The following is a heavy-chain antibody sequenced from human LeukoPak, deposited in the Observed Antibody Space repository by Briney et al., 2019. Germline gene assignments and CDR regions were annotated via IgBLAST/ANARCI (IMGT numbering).Heavy chain of an antibody. CDR2: ISGSGGST. V-gene: IGHV3-23*01. Sequence: GGSLRLSCAASGFTFSSYAMSWVRQAPGKGLEWVSAISGSGGSTYYADSVKGRFTISRDNSKNTLYLQMNSLRAEDTAVYFCAGYGGRYPYYMDVWGKGTTVTISS. J-gene: IGHJ6*03. D-gene: IGHD1-26*01. CDR3: AGYGGRYPYYMDV. CDR1: GFTFSSYA.